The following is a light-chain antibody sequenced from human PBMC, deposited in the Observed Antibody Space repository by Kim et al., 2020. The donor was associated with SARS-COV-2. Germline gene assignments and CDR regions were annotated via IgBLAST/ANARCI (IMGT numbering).Light chain of an antibody. J-gene: IGKJ2*01. Sequence: SESMGDIVTITCRASPSISTLLDWYQQKPGKAPKLLIYKASSLEGGVPARFSGSGSGTEFTLTISNLQPDDFATYYCQQYNGYTNTFGQGTKLEI. CDR2: KAS. V-gene: IGKV1-5*03. CDR1: PSISTL. CDR3: QQYNGYTNT.